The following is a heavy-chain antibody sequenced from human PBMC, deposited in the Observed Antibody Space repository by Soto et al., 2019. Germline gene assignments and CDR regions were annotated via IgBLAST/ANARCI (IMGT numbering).Heavy chain of an antibody. CDR2: IIPIFGTA. V-gene: IGHV1-69*13. J-gene: IGHJ4*02. D-gene: IGHD3-22*01. CDR3: ARGPRDSSCYYQYYFDY. Sequence: GAAVRVSCKASGGTFISYAISWVRQAPGRGLEWMGGIIPIFGTANYAQKFQGRVTITADESTSTAYMELSSLRSDDTAVYYCARGPRDSSCYYQYYFDYWGQVTLVTVSS. CDR1: GGTFISYA.